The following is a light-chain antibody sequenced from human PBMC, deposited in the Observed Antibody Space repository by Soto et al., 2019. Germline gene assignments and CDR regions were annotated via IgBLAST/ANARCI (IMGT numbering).Light chain of an antibody. J-gene: IGKJ3*01. CDR3: QQSYSTLT. Sequence: DIQMTQSPSSLSASVGDRVTITCRASQSISSYLNWYQQKPGKAPKLLIYSASSLQSGVPSRFSGSRSGTDFTLTISSLQPEDFATYYCQQSYSTLTFGPGTKLDIK. CDR2: SAS. V-gene: IGKV1-39*01. CDR1: QSISSY.